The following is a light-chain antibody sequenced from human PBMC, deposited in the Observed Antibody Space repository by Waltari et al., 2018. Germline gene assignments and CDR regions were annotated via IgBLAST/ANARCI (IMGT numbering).Light chain of an antibody. Sequence: SVLTQPPVMSGSRGQGVTISCPGSRCNTGAGSGVLWYQPIPGTAPNLLNYGNNYRPSGDAGRFSGSKSATTASLANTGLQADDETDYYFQAYDNSLSDVLFGGGTKLAVL. CDR2: GNN. CDR1: RCNTGAGSG. J-gene: IGLJ2*01. CDR3: QAYDNSLSDVL. V-gene: IGLV1-40*01.